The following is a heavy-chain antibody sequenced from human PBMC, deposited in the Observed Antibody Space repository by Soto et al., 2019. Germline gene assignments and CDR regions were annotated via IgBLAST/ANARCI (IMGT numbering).Heavy chain of an antibody. J-gene: IGHJ4*02. Sequence: QVQLVESGGGVVQPGRSLRLSCAASGFTFSSYGMHWVRQAPGKGLEWVAVISSDGSNKYYADSVKGRFTISRDNSKNTLYLQMNSLRAEDTAVYYCAKDSSWFGEGEGALFDYWGQGTLVTVSS. CDR3: AKDSSWFGEGEGALFDY. CDR2: ISSDGSNK. D-gene: IGHD3-10*01. CDR1: GFTFSSYG. V-gene: IGHV3-30*18.